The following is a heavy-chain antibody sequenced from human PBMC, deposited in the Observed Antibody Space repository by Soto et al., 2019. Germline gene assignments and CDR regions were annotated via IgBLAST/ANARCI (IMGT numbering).Heavy chain of an antibody. CDR2: VYYTGNT. V-gene: IGHV4-31*03. D-gene: IGHD2-21*01. Sequence: SETLSLTCTVSGGSVSSGSYYWNWIRQHPGRGLEWIGYVYYTGNTYYNPSLKSRLAISVDTSKNQFSLKLTSVTAADTAVYYCARDPRIASYHDDWGHGTLVTVSS. J-gene: IGHJ4*01. CDR1: GGSVSSGSYY. CDR3: ARDPRIASYHDD.